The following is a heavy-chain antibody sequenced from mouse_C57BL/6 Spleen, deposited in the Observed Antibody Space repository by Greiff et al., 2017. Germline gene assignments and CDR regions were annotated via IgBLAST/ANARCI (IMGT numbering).Heavy chain of an antibody. V-gene: IGHV1-74*01. CDR2: IHPSDSDT. Sequence: QVQLQQPGAELVKPGASVKVSCKASGYTFTSYWMHWVKQRPGQGLEWIGRIHPSDSDTNYNQKFKGKATLTVDKSSSTAYMQLSSLTSEDSAVYYWAILTVVPYWYFDVWGTGTTVTVSS. CDR1: GYTFTSYW. CDR3: AILTVVPYWYFDV. D-gene: IGHD1-1*01. J-gene: IGHJ1*03.